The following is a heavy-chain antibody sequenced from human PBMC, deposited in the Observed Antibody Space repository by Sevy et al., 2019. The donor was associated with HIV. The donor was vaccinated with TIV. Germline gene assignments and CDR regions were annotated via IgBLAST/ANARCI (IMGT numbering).Heavy chain of an antibody. V-gene: IGHV1-18*01. D-gene: IGHD3-16*01. CDR1: GYTFTTFG. CDR2: INIYNGNT. Sequence: ASVKVSCKPSGYTFTTFGINWARQAPGQGLEWMAWINIYNGNTIYAQNLQGRVTLTRDTSTNTAYMELRSLTSDDTAVYYCARMRNLGEPSDPWGQGALVTVSS. J-gene: IGHJ5*02. CDR3: ARMRNLGEPSDP.